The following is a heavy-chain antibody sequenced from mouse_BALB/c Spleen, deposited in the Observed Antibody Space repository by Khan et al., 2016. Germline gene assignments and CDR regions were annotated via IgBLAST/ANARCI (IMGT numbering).Heavy chain of an antibody. CDR1: GYSITSGYY. J-gene: IGHJ1*01. D-gene: IGHD1-1*01. Sequence: EVQLQESGPGLVKPSQSLSLTCSVTGYSITSGYYWNWIRQFPGNKLEWMGYISYDGSNNYNPSLKNRISITRDTSKNQFFLKLNSVTTEDTATYYCARAPSYYYGSSYWYFDVWGAGTTVTVSS. CDR2: ISYDGSN. CDR3: ARAPSYYYGSSYWYFDV. V-gene: IGHV3-6*02.